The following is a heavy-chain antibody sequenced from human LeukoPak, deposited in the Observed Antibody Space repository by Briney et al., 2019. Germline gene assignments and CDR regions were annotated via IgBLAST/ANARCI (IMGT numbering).Heavy chain of an antibody. CDR1: GASISSYY. CDR3: ARENPSGYYNRPIDY. Sequence: SETQSLTCTVSGASISSYYWSWTRQPPGKGLEWIGDIYYSGSIKYNPSLKSRVTMSVDTSKNQFSLKLSSVTAADTAIYYCARENPSGYYNRPIDYWGQGTLVTVSS. V-gene: IGHV4-59*01. J-gene: IGHJ4*02. D-gene: IGHD3-22*01. CDR2: IYYSGSI.